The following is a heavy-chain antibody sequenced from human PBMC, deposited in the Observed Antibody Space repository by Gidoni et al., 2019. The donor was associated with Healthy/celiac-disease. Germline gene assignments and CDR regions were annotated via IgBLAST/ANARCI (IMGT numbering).Heavy chain of an antibody. Sequence: QVQLQQWGAGLLKPSETLSLTCAVYGGSFSGSYWSWLRQPPGKGLEWIGEINHSGSTNYNPSLKSRVTISVDTSKNQFSLKLSSVTAADTAVYYCARGRGYSYGYGDYWGQGTLVTVSS. D-gene: IGHD5-18*01. V-gene: IGHV4-34*01. CDR2: INHSGST. J-gene: IGHJ4*02. CDR1: GGSFSGSY. CDR3: ARGRGYSYGYGDY.